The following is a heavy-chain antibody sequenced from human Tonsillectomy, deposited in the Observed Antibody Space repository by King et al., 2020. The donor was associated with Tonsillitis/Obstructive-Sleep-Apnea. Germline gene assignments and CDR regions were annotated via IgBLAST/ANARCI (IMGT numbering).Heavy chain of an antibody. V-gene: IGHV5-51*01. Sequence: QLVQSGAEVKKPGESLKISCKGSGDSFTSYWIGCVSQMPGKGLEWRGIIYPSDSDTRYRPSFQGQGTMSADKSISTAYLQWSSLKASDTAIYYCARFRPSRYSHPFDCLGRAPLVTVSS. D-gene: IGHD2-15*01. CDR3: ARFRPSRYSHPFDC. CDR2: IYPSDSDT. CDR1: GDSFTSYW. J-gene: IGHJ4*02.